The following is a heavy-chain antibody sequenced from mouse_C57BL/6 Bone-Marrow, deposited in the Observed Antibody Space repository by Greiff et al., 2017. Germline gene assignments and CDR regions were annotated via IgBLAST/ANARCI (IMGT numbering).Heavy chain of an antibody. CDR2: IYPTSGRT. D-gene: IGHD4-1*01. J-gene: IGHJ2*01. V-gene: IGHV1-55*01. Sequence: VQLQQPGAELVKPGASVKMSCKASGYTFTSYWITWVKQRPGQGLEWIGDIYPTSGRTNYNEKFKSKAILTVDTSSNTAYMQISSLTSEDSAVFYCARAGPLGRGWDYGGQGTAITVSS. CDR3: ARAGPLGRGWDY. CDR1: GYTFTSYW.